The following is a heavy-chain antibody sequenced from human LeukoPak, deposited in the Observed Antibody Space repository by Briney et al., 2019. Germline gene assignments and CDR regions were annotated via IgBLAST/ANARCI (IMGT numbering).Heavy chain of an antibody. CDR1: GYTFTSYD. CDR3: ARGGNVDDYGDQRPYDWFDP. CDR2: MNPNSGNT. D-gene: IGHD4-17*01. Sequence: GASVKVSCKASGYTFTSYDINWVRQATGQGLEWMGWMNPNSGNTGYAQKFRGRVTITRNTSISTAYMELSSLRSEDTAVYYCARGGNVDDYGDQRPYDWFDPWGQGTLVTVSS. V-gene: IGHV1-8*03. J-gene: IGHJ5*02.